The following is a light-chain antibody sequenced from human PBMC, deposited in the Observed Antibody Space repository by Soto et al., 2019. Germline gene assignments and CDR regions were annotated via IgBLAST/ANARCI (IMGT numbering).Light chain of an antibody. Sequence: EIVLTQSPATLSLSPGERAALSCRASETVDSFLAWYQQKPGQAPRLLIYDASNRATGIPARFSGSGSGTDVTLTISSLEPEDFAVYYCQQRKKWPPLTFGGGTKVEIK. CDR3: QQRKKWPPLT. J-gene: IGKJ4*01. CDR1: ETVDSF. CDR2: DAS. V-gene: IGKV3-11*01.